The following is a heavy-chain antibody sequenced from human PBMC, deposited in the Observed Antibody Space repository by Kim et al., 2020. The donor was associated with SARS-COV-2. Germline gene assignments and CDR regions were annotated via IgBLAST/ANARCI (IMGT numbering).Heavy chain of an antibody. V-gene: IGHV3-30*04. Sequence: GGSLRLSCAASGFTFSSYAMHWVRQAPGKGLEWVAVISYDGSNKYYADSVKGRFTISRDNSKNTLYLQMNSLRAEDTAVYYCARAPREDIVVVPAAIGHWGQGTLVTVSS. CDR2: ISYDGSNK. CDR1: GFTFSSYA. J-gene: IGHJ4*02. D-gene: IGHD2-2*01. CDR3: ARAPREDIVVVPAAIGH.